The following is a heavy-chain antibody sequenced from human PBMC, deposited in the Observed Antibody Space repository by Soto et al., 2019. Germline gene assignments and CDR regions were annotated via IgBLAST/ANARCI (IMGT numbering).Heavy chain of an antibody. V-gene: IGHV4-4*02. D-gene: IGHD2-15*01. CDR1: SGSISSSNW. CDR2: IYHSGST. CDR3: ARVRADDCSGGSCYSGYFDY. J-gene: IGHJ4*02. Sequence: SETLSLTCAVSSGSISSSNWWSWVRQPPGKGLEWIGEIYHSGSTNYNPSLKSRVTISVDKSKNQFSLKLSSVTAADTAVYYCARVRADDCSGGSCYSGYFDYWGQGTLVTVSS.